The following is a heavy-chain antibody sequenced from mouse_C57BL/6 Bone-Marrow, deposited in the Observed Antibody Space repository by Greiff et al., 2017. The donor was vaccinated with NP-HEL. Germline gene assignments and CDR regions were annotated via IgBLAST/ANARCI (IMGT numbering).Heavy chain of an antibody. Sequence: VQLKESGAELVRPGASVKLSCTASGFNIKDYYMHWVKQRPEQGLEWIGRIDPEDGDTEYAPKFQGKATMTADTSSNTAYLQLSSLTSEDTAVYYCTTGHFSITTVLNYWGQGTTLTVSS. CDR1: GFNIKDYY. CDR2: IDPEDGDT. CDR3: TTGHFSITTVLNY. J-gene: IGHJ2*01. V-gene: IGHV14-1*01. D-gene: IGHD1-1*01.